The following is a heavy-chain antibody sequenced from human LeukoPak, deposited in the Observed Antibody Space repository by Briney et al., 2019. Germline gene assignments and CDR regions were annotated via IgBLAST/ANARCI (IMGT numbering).Heavy chain of an antibody. Sequence: GGGLRLSRLPSRDTSSIYIMRCGPATLGKGRGWGSPISIGGSYRYYEDSMKGRFTISRDNAKNSLYLQMHSLRAEDKAVYYCAGSDKMGYTPREWDYWYFDLWGRGTLVSVSS. D-gene: IGHD3-16*02. CDR3: AGSDKMGYTPREWDYWYFDL. CDR2: ISIGGSYR. V-gene: IGHV3-21*01. CDR1: RDTSSIYI. J-gene: IGHJ2*01.